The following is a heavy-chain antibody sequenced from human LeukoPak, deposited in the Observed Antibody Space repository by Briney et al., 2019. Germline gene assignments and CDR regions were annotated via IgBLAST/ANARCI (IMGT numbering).Heavy chain of an antibody. CDR3: ATGWWGGFDY. J-gene: IGHJ4*02. D-gene: IGHD6-19*01. Sequence: SQTLSLTCAISGDSVSSNSATWNWIRQSPSRGLEWLGRTYYRSKWYNDYAASVKSRITINPDTSKNQVSLQLKSVTPEDTAVYYCATGWWGGFDYWGQGTLVTVSS. V-gene: IGHV6-1*01. CDR2: TYYRSKWYN. CDR1: GDSVSSNSAT.